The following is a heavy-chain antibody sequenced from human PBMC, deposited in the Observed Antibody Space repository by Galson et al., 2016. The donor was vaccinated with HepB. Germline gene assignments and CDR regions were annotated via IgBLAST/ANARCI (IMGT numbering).Heavy chain of an antibody. CDR1: GFIFSTYA. V-gene: IGHV3-23*01. Sequence: SLRLSCAPSGFIFSTYAMSWVRQAPGKGLEWVSAISSSGGNTYYAASVKGRFTISRDNSKNTLHLQMNSLRAEDTAVYYCATASAVDYGDYLRVWGQGTLVTVSS. D-gene: IGHD4-17*01. J-gene: IGHJ4*02. CDR3: ATASAVDYGDYLRV. CDR2: ISSSGGNT.